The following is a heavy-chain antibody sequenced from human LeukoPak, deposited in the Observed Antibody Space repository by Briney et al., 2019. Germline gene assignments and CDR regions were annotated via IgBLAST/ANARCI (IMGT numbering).Heavy chain of an antibody. J-gene: IGHJ4*02. V-gene: IGHV3-33*01. CDR2: IQNDGSIK. Sequence: GGSLRLSCAASGFTFRNYGMHWVRLAPGKGLEWVAAIQNDGSIKYYADSVKGRFTISRDDSKNTLYLQVNSLRAEDAAVYYCARDSCSSVSCYDYWGQGTLVTVSS. D-gene: IGHD2-2*01. CDR3: ARDSCSSVSCYDY. CDR1: GFTFRNYG.